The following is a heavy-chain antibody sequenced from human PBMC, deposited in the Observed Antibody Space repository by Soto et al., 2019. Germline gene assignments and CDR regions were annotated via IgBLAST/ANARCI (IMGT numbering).Heavy chain of an antibody. CDR2: INPYNGNT. J-gene: IGHJ6*02. CDR3: ARASLWQQAIWGSAMDV. V-gene: IGHV1-18*01. CDR1: GYTFTSYG. Sequence: ASVKVSCKASGYTFTSYGISWVRQAPGQGLEWMAWINPYNGNTKYAEKFLGRVTVTRDTSASTGYMELRNLTSEDTSIYYCARASLWQQAIWGSAMDVWGQGTTVTVSS. D-gene: IGHD6-13*01.